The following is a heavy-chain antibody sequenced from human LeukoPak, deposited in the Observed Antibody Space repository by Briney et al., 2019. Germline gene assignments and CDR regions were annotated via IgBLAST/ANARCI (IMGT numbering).Heavy chain of an antibody. Sequence: ASVRVSCKASGYTFTGYYMHWVRQAPGQGLEWLGRINPNTGGSDYAQKFQGRVTMTSDTSTSTAYMELSRLSSDDTAVYYCATLVSGIDYWGQGTLVTVSS. CDR1: GYTFTGYY. V-gene: IGHV1-2*06. J-gene: IGHJ4*02. CDR3: ATLVSGIDY. CDR2: INPNTGGS. D-gene: IGHD1-26*01.